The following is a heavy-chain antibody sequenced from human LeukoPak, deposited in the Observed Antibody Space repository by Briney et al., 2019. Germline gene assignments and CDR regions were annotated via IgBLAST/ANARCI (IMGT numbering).Heavy chain of an antibody. D-gene: IGHD3-22*01. Sequence: GGSLRLSCAASGFTFASYGTSWVRQAPGKGLEWVSFITTNGGRTSYADSVEGRFTISRDNPRNTLYMQMNSLRDEDTAVYYCAIMHGYYDGTGYWVQWGQGTLVTVSS. CDR3: AIMHGYYDGTGYWVQ. J-gene: IGHJ1*01. CDR2: ITTNGGRT. CDR1: GFTFASYG. V-gene: IGHV3-23*01.